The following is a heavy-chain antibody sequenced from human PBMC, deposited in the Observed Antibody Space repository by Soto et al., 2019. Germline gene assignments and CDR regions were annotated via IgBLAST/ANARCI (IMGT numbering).Heavy chain of an antibody. V-gene: IGHV5-51*01. D-gene: IGHD6-19*01. CDR3: ARPEVRRHWLVRDYYYNGMDV. CDR1: GYSFTSYW. J-gene: IGHJ6*02. CDR2: IYPGDSDT. Sequence: GESLKISCKGSGYSFTSYWIGWVRQMPAKSLEWMGIIYPGDSDTRYSPSFQGQVTISADKSISTAYLQWSSLKASDTAMHYCARPEVRRHWLVRDYYYNGMDVWGQGTTVTVSS.